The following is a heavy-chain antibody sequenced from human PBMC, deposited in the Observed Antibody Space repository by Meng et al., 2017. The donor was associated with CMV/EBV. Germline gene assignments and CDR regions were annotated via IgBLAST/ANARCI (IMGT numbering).Heavy chain of an antibody. V-gene: IGHV3-73*01. D-gene: IGHD6-13*01. CDR1: GFTFSGSA. J-gene: IGHJ5*02. CDR2: IRSKANSYAT. Sequence: GVLKISCAASGFTFSGSAMHWVRQASGKGLEWVGRIRSKANSYATAYAASVKGRFTISRDDSKNTAYLQMNSLKTEDTAVYYCTSRYFSSSWYWFDPWGQGTLVTVSS. CDR3: TSRYFSSSWYWFDP.